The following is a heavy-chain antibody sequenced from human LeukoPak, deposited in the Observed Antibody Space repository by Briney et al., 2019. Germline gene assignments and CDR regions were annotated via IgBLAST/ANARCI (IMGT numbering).Heavy chain of an antibody. CDR3: ARVEMTAMAKWWFDP. Sequence: PSETLSLTCTVSGGSISSSSYYWGWIRQPPGKGLEWIGSIYYSGSTYYNPSLKSRVTISVDTSKNQFSLKLSSVTAADTAVYYYARVEMTAMAKWWFDPWGQGTLVTVSS. CDR1: GGSISSSSYY. J-gene: IGHJ5*02. CDR2: IYYSGST. D-gene: IGHD5-18*01. V-gene: IGHV4-39*07.